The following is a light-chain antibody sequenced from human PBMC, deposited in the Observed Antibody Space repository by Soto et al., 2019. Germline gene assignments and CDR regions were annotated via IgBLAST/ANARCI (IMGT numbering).Light chain of an antibody. CDR1: SSDVGGYDY. Sequence: QSALTQPASVSGSPGQSITISCTGTSSDVGGYDYVSWYQHHPGKAPKLMIYDVTNRPSGVSNRFSGPKSGNTASLTISGLQAEDAADYYCSSYTSSSNYVVFGGGTKLTVL. V-gene: IGLV2-14*03. CDR2: DVT. J-gene: IGLJ2*01. CDR3: SSYTSSSNYVV.